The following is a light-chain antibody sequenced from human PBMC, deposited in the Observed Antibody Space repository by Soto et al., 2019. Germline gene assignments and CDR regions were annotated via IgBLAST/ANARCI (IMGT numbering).Light chain of an antibody. J-gene: IGLJ1*01. CDR1: SSNIGAGYD. V-gene: IGLV1-40*01. CDR2: GNS. Sequence: QSVLTQPPSVSGAPGQRVTISCTGSSSNIGAGYDVHWYQWLPGTAPKPLIYGNSNRPSGVPDRFSGSKSGTSASLAITGLQAEDEADYYCQSYDSSLNYVFGTGTKLTVL. CDR3: QSYDSSLNYV.